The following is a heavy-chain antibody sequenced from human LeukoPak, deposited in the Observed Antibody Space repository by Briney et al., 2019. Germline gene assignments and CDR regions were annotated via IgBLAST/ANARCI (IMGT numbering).Heavy chain of an antibody. V-gene: IGHV4-39*01. CDR1: GGSISSSSYY. CDR2: IYYSGST. Sequence: PSETLSLTYTVSGGSISSSSYYWGWIRQPPGKGLEWIGSIYYSGSTYYNPSLKSRVTISVDTSKNQFSLKLSSVTAADTAVYYCARQGYYGSGSPNAFDIWGQGTMVTVSS. D-gene: IGHD3-10*01. J-gene: IGHJ3*02. CDR3: ARQGYYGSGSPNAFDI.